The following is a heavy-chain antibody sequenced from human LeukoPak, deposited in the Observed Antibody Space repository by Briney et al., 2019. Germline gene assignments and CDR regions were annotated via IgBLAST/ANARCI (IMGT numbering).Heavy chain of an antibody. CDR3: EKDVPGGKSSGGYSSGRNYVFNI. CDR1: GFTFDDYA. V-gene: IGHV3-9*01. J-gene: IGHJ3*02. CDR2: ISWNSGSI. Sequence: GGSLRLSCAASGFTFDDYAMHWVRQAPGKGLEWVSGISWNSGSIGYADSVKGRFTISRDNAKNSLYLQMNSLRAEDTALYYCEKDVPGGKSSGGYSSGRNYVFNIWGKGKRVTVSS. D-gene: IGHD6-19*01.